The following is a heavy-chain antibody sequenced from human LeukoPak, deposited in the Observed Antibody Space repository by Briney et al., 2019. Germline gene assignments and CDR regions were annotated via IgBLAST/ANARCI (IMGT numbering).Heavy chain of an antibody. CDR2: INPNLGTT. CDR1: GFTFSSYA. J-gene: IGHJ4*02. V-gene: IGHV1-2*02. CDR3: ARGLGAQGRKDFDN. D-gene: IGHD1-26*01. Sequence: PGRSLRLSCAASGFTFSSYAMHWVRQAPGKGLEWVAWINPNLGTTNYAQKFQGRVTLTRDTSISTAYMELNRLGSDDTAVYYCARGLGAQGRKDFDNWGQGTLVTVSS.